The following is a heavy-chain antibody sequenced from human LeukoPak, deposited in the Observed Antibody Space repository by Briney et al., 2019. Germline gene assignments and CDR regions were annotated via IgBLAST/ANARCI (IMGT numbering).Heavy chain of an antibody. J-gene: IGHJ4*02. CDR2: IYSGGST. CDR1: GFTVSSSY. CDR3: VGEDRGYNYHNGFDY. Sequence: GSLRLSCAASGFTVSSSYMSWVRRAPGKGLEWASVIYSGGSTYYSDSVKGRFTISRDNSRNTLYLQMNSLRAEDTAVYYCVGEDRGYNYHNGFDYWGQGTLVTVSS. V-gene: IGHV3-53*01. D-gene: IGHD5-18*01.